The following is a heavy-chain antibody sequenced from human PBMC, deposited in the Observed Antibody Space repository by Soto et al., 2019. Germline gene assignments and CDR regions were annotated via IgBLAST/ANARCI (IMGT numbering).Heavy chain of an antibody. Sequence: QVQLVQSGAEVKKPGSSVKVSCKASGGTFSSYTISWVRQAPGQGLEWMGRIIPILGIANYAQKFQGRVTITADKSTRTAYMELSSLRSEDTAVYYCARDRTVTTWGYYYYGMDVWGQGTTVTVSS. V-gene: IGHV1-69*08. CDR2: IIPILGIA. J-gene: IGHJ6*02. CDR1: GGTFSSYT. CDR3: ARDRTVTTWGYYYYGMDV. D-gene: IGHD4-17*01.